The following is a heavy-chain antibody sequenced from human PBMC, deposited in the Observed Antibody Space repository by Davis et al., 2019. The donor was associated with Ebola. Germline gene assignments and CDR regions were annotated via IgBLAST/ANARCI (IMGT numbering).Heavy chain of an antibody. Sequence: ASVKVSCKASGYTFTSYGISWVRQAPGHGLEWMGWISAYNGNTNYAQKLQGRVTMTTDTSTSTAYMELRSLRSDDTAVYYCARDVEVVGIAAGSYLYYYYGMDVWGQGTTVTVSS. CDR3: ARDVEVVGIAAGSYLYYYYGMDV. CDR1: GYTFTSYG. CDR2: ISAYNGNT. V-gene: IGHV1-18*01. J-gene: IGHJ6*02. D-gene: IGHD3-10*01.